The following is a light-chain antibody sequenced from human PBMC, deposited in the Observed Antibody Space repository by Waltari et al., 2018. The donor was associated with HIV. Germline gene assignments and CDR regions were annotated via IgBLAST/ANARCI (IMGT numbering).Light chain of an antibody. Sequence: DIVLTQSPDSLAVSLGERATINCKSSQSVILGSYNKNHLAWYKQKPGQPPKLLIYWASARESGVPDRFSGSGSGTDFTLTIASLQAEDVAVYYCQQYRGTPHSFGQGTKLEIK. CDR3: QQYRGTPHS. V-gene: IGKV4-1*01. CDR1: QSVILGSYNKNH. J-gene: IGKJ2*03. CDR2: WAS.